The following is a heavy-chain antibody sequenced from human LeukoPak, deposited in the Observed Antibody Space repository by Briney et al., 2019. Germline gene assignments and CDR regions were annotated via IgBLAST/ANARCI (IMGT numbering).Heavy chain of an antibody. D-gene: IGHD2-2*01. Sequence: GGSLRLSCAASGFTFSDYAMSWVRQAPGKGLEWVSGVSGSGSSSYYVDSVKGRFTISRDNSRNTLYLQMNSLRAEDTAVYYCAGRGTYCSSTSCPSIDYWGQGTLVTVSS. CDR3: AGRGTYCSSTSCPSIDY. J-gene: IGHJ4*02. CDR1: GFTFSDYA. CDR2: VSGSGSSS. V-gene: IGHV3-23*01.